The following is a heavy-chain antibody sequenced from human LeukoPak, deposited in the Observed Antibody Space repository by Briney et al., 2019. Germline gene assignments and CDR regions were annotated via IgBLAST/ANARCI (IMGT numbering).Heavy chain of an antibody. CDR1: GFTFSSYG. V-gene: IGHV3-33*01. CDR3: ARRTTVTLIDY. Sequence: GGSLRLSCAASGFTFSSYGMHWVRQAPGKGLEWVAVIWYDGSNKYYADSVKGRFTTSRDNSKNTLYLQMNSLRAEDTAVYYCARRTTVTLIDYWGQGTLVTVSS. CDR2: IWYDGSNK. D-gene: IGHD4-17*01. J-gene: IGHJ4*02.